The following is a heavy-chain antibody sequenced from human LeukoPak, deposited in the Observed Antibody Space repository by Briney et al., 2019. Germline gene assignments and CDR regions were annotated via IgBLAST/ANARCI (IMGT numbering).Heavy chain of an antibody. CDR1: GFTFSTYG. CDR3: AKDGEMATASYYYYMDV. D-gene: IGHD5-24*01. V-gene: IGHV3-23*01. Sequence: PGGSLRLSCAASGFTFSTYGMTWVRQAPGKGLEWVSAISGSAATTFYADSVKGRFTISRDNSKNTLYLQMNSLRAEDTAVYYCAKDGEMATASYYYYMDVWGKGTTVTVSS. CDR2: ISGSAATT. J-gene: IGHJ6*03.